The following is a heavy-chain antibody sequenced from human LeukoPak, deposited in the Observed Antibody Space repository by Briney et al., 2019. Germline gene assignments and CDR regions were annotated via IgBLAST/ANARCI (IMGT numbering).Heavy chain of an antibody. D-gene: IGHD3-22*01. CDR1: GYTFTGYY. CDR2: INPNSGGT. Sequence: GASVKVSCKASGYTFTGYYMHWVRQAPGQGLEWMGRINPNSGGTNYAQKFQGRVTMTRDTSISTAYMELSRLRSDDTAVYYCVREYYDSSGYASWGQGTLVTVSS. CDR3: VREYYDSSGYAS. J-gene: IGHJ5*02. V-gene: IGHV1-2*06.